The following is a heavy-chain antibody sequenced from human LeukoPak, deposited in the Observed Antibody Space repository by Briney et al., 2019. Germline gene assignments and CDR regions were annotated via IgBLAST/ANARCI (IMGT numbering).Heavy chain of an antibody. CDR1: GYTFTRYY. Sequence: ASVKVSCKASGYTFTRYYMHWVRQAPGQGLEWMGWINPNSGGTNYAQKFQGRATMTRDTSISTASMELSRLRSDDTAVYYCARSPIVATKDYYYYYYMDVWGKGTTVTVSS. CDR3: ARSPIVATKDYYYYYYMDV. J-gene: IGHJ6*03. D-gene: IGHD5-12*01. V-gene: IGHV1-2*02. CDR2: INPNSGGT.